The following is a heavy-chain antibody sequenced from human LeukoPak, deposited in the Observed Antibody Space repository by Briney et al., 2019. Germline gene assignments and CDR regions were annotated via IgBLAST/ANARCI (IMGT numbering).Heavy chain of an antibody. V-gene: IGHV3-48*03. CDR1: GFTFRSYE. CDR2: ISSSGSTI. CDR3: KGYYVSSGYKAY. Sequence: GGSLRLSCVASGFTFRSYEMNWVRQAPGKGLEWVSYISSSGSTIYYADSVKGRFTISRDNAKNSLYLQMNSLRAEDTAVYYCKGYYVSSGYKAYWGQGTLVTVSS. J-gene: IGHJ4*02. D-gene: IGHD3-22*01.